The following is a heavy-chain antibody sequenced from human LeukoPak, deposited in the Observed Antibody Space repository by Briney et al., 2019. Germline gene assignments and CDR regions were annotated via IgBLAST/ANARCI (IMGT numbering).Heavy chain of an antibody. Sequence: GRSLRLSCAASGFTFDDYAMHWVRQAPGKGLEWVSGISWNSGSIGYVDSVKGRFTISRDNAKNSLYLQMNSLRAEDTALYYCAKEASVWFGEAYIPSYAFDIWGQGTMVTVSS. CDR3: AKEASVWFGEAYIPSYAFDI. D-gene: IGHD3-10*01. CDR2: ISWNSGSI. V-gene: IGHV3-9*01. CDR1: GFTFDDYA. J-gene: IGHJ3*02.